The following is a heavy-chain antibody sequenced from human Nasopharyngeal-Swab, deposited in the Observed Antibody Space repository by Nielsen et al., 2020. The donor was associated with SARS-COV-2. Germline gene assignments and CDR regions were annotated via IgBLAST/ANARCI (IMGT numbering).Heavy chain of an antibody. J-gene: IGHJ6*02. CDR1: GFAFSSYS. CDR2: ISSSSTTF. CDR3: ARDPGYYYGMNV. V-gene: IGHV3-48*04. Sequence: GGSLRLSCAASGFAFSSYSMNWVRQAPGKGLEWVAHISSSSTTFFYADSVKGRFTISRDNAKNSLYLQMDSLRADDTALYYCARDPGYYYGMNVWGQGTTVTVSS.